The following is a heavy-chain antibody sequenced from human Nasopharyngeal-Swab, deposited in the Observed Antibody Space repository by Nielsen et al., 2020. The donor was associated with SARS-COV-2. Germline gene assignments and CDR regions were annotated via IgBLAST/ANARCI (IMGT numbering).Heavy chain of an antibody. D-gene: IGHD6-19*01. V-gene: IGHV4-59*01. CDR2: IYYSGST. Sequence: SETLSLTCTVSGGSISSYYWSWIRQPPGKGLEWIGYIYYSGSTNYNPSLKSRVTISVDTSKNQFSLKLSSVTAADTAVYYCARGGKAGDYYYYYMDVWGQGTTVTVSS. J-gene: IGHJ6*03. CDR3: ARGGKAGDYYYYYMDV. CDR1: GGSISSYY.